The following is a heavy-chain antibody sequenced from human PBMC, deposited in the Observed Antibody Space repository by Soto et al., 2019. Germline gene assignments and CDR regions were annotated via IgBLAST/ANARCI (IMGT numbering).Heavy chain of an antibody. D-gene: IGHD6-19*01. CDR2: ISSSSSDT. Sequence: PGGSLRLSCAASGFTFSDYYMSWIRQAPGKGLEWVSYISSSSSDTNYADSVKGRFTISRDNAKNSLYLQMNSLRAEDTAVYYCARVKYSSRWYYFDYWGQGTLVTVSS. CDR1: GFTFSDYY. CDR3: ARVKYSSRWYYFDY. V-gene: IGHV3-11*06. J-gene: IGHJ4*02.